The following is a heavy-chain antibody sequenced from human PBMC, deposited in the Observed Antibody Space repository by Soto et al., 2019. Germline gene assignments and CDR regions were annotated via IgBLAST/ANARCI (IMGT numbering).Heavy chain of an antibody. V-gene: IGHV3-33*01. CDR2: IWYDGSNK. D-gene: IGHD6-19*01. CDR1: GFTFSSYG. CDR3: ARDKGVTYSSGWYAILDY. J-gene: IGHJ4*02. Sequence: QVQLVESGGGVVQPGRSLRLSCAASGFTFSSYGMHWVRQAPGKGLEWVAVIWYDGSNKYYADSVKGRFTISRDNSKNTLYLQMNSRGAEDTAVYYCARDKGVTYSSGWYAILDYWGQGPLVTVSS.